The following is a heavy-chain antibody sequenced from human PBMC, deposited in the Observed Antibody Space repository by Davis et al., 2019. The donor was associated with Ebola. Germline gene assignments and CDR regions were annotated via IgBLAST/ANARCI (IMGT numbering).Heavy chain of an antibody. CDR2: IRQDGSAK. CDR3: ARGTGDFWSGQDWYFDL. J-gene: IGHJ2*01. D-gene: IGHD3-3*01. CDR1: GFTFSNYW. V-gene: IGHV3-7*01. Sequence: GESLKISCVASGFTFSNYWMTWVRQAPGKGLEWVANIRQDGSAKYSVDSVKGRFTMSRDNAKNSLYLQMNSLRAEDTAVYYCARGTGDFWSGQDWYFDLWGRGTLVTVSS.